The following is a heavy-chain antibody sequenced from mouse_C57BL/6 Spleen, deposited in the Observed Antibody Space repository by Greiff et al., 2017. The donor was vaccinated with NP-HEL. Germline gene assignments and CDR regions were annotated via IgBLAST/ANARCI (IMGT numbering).Heavy chain of an antibody. CDR2: IYPRSGNT. CDR1: GYTFTSYG. CDR3: DRFTTVVGWCFEV. Sequence: QVHVKQSGAELARPGASVKLSCKASGYTFTSYGISWVKQRTGQGLEWIGEIYPRSGNTYYHEKLKGKATLTADKSSSTAYMELRSLTSEDFAVYFCDRFTTVVGWCFEVWGTGSTVTVSS. V-gene: IGHV1-81*01. D-gene: IGHD1-1*01. J-gene: IGHJ1*03.